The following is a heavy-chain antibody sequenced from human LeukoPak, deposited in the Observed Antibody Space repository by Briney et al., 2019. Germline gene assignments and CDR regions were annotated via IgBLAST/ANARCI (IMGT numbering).Heavy chain of an antibody. CDR3: ARVRLTAEALTWFEH. CDR2: FDPEDGET. V-gene: IGHV1-24*01. D-gene: IGHD2-21*02. CDR1: GYTLTELS. Sequence: GASVKVSCKVSGYTLTELSMHWVRQAPGKGLEWMGGFDPEDGETIYAQKFQGRVTMTEDTSTDTAYMELSSLRFEDTAVYYCARVRLTAEALTWFEHWGRGTLVTVSS. J-gene: IGHJ5*02.